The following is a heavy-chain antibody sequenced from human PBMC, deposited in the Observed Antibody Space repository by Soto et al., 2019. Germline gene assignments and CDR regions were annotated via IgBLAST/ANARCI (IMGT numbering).Heavy chain of an antibody. CDR1: GFTFSSYS. J-gene: IGHJ4*02. V-gene: IGHV3-48*02. D-gene: IGHD2-15*01. CDR2: ISSSSSTI. CDR3: ARTLEWCDY. Sequence: EVQLVESGGGLVQPGGSLRLSCAASGFTFSSYSMNWVRQAPGKGLEWVSYISSSSSTIYYADSVKGRFTISRDNAKNSLSLQMNSLRDEDTAVYYCARTLEWCDYWGQGTLVTVSS.